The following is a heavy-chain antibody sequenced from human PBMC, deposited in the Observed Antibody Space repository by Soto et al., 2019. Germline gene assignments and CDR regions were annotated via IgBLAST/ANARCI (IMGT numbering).Heavy chain of an antibody. CDR3: ARGLWSGYYSD. CDR1: GGSFSGYY. CDR2: INHSGST. V-gene: IGHV4-34*01. Sequence: QVQLQQWGAGLLKPSETLSLTCAVYGGSFSGYYWSWIRQPPGKGLEWIGEINHSGSTNYNPSLKSRVTISVDTSKNQFSLKLGSVTAADTAVYYCARGLWSGYYSDWGQGTLVTVSS. D-gene: IGHD3-3*01. J-gene: IGHJ4*02.